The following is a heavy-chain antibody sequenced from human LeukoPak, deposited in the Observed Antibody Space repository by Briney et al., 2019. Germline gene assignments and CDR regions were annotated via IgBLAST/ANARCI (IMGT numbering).Heavy chain of an antibody. CDR2: IYHSGST. V-gene: IGHV4-59*01. CDR3: ARDTGHILEATTIHYHGMDV. Sequence: PSETLSLSCTVSGGSISSYYWSWIRQPPGKGLEWIGYIYHSGSTNYNPSLKSRVTISVDTSKNQFSLKLSSVTAADTAVFYCARDTGHILEATTIHYHGMDVWGQGTTVTVSS. J-gene: IGHJ6*02. CDR1: GGSISSYY. D-gene: IGHD1-26*01.